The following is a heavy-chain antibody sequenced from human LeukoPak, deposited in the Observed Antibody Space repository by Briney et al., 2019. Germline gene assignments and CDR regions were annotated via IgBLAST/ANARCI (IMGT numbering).Heavy chain of an antibody. CDR2: IYYSGST. Sequence: SETLSLTCTVSGGSISSGGYYWSWIRQHPGKGLEWIGYIYYSGSTYYNPSLKSRVTISVDTSKNQFSLKLSSVTAADTAVYYCARVPDGYNYLDYWGQGTLVTVSS. D-gene: IGHD5-24*01. CDR1: GGSISSGGYY. V-gene: IGHV4-31*03. CDR3: ARVPDGYNYLDY. J-gene: IGHJ4*02.